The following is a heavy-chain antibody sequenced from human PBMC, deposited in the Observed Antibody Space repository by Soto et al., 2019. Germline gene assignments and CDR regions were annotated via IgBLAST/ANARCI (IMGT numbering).Heavy chain of an antibody. CDR1: GGSISSSSYY. Sequence: QLQLQESGPGLVKPSETLSLTCTVSGGSISSSSYYWGWIRQPPGKGLEWIGSIYYSGSTYYNPSLKSRVTISVDTSKNQFSLKLSSVTAADTAVYYCARVGAAAGTINYYYYGMDVWGQGTTVTVSS. J-gene: IGHJ6*02. V-gene: IGHV4-39*01. CDR2: IYYSGST. CDR3: ARVGAAAGTINYYYYGMDV. D-gene: IGHD6-13*01.